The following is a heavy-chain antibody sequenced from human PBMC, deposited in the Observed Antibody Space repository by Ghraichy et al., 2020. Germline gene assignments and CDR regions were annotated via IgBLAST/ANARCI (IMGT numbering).Heavy chain of an antibody. CDR1: GFTFSSYG. J-gene: IGHJ4*02. D-gene: IGHD3-22*01. CDR2: ISYDGSNK. V-gene: IGHV3-30*18. Sequence: GGSLRLSCAASGFTFSSYGMHWVRQAPGKELEWVAVISYDGSNKYYADFVKGRFTKSRDNSKNTLYLQMNSLRAEDTAVYYCAKDCVYYYDSPEVTGFDYWGQGTLVTFSS. CDR3: AKDCVYYYDSPEVTGFDY.